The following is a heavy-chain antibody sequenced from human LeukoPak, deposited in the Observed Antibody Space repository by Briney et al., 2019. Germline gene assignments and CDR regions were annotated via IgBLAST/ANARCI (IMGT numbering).Heavy chain of an antibody. J-gene: IGHJ6*03. D-gene: IGHD3-16*02. V-gene: IGHV3-74*01. CDR1: GFTFSSYW. Sequence: GGSLRLSCAASGFTFSSYWMHWVRQAPGKGLVWVSRINSDGGSTSYADSVKGRFTISRDNAKNTLYLQMNSLRAEDTAVYYCASGGGSYYDYVWGSYRPGYYMDVWGKGTTVTVSS. CDR2: INSDGGST. CDR3: ASGGGSYYDYVWGSYRPGYYMDV.